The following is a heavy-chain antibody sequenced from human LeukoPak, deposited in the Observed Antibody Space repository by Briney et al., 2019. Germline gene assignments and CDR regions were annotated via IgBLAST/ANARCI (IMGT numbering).Heavy chain of an antibody. CDR1: GFXVSDYY. V-gene: IGHV3-11*06. CDR3: ARDQPQGYYYYGMDV. J-gene: IGHJ6*02. Sequence: PGGSLRLSCEASGFXVSDYYINWIRQAPGKGLEWVSYIDRGGSYTNYADSVKGRFTISRDNAKNSLYLQMNSLRDEDTAVYYCARDQPQGYYYYGMDVWGQGTTVAVSS. CDR2: IDRGGSYT.